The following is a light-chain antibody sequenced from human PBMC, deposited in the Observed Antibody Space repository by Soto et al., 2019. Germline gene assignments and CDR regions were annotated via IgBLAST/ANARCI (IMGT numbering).Light chain of an antibody. CDR1: QSVSSS. CDR3: QQYGSSTET. J-gene: IGKJ2*01. CDR2: AAS. Sequence: EIVLTQSPGTVSLSPGERATLSCRASQSVSSSLAWYQQKPGQAPRLLIYAASSRATGIPDRFSGSGSGTDFILTISRLEPEDFAVYYCQQYGSSTETFGQGTKLEIK. V-gene: IGKV3-20*01.